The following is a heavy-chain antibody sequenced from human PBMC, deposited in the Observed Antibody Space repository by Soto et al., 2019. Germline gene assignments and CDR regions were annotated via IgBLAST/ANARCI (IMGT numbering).Heavy chain of an antibody. J-gene: IGHJ2*01. CDR2: INSDGSST. Sequence: EVQLVESGGGLVQPGGSLRLSCAASGFTFSSYWMHWLRQAPGKELVWVSRINSDGSSTNYADSLKGRFTICRDNAKNTLYLQMNSLRAEDTAVYYCARGGSLNWYFDLWGRGTLVTVSS. CDR1: GFTFSSYW. CDR3: ARGGSLNWYFDL. V-gene: IGHV3-74*01. D-gene: IGHD1-26*01.